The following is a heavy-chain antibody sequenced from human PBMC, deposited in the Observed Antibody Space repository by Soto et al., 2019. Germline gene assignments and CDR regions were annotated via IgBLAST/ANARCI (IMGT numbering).Heavy chain of an antibody. Sequence: GGSLRLPVKASGSTFANSDLHWVRKASGRGFEWVGRVRNKFPNYATAYGDVVRGRFTISRNDSDNTVSLEMSGLKYEDTALYYWCIHEDARTMVFYGMDVWGQGTAVPVSS. CDR3: CIHEDARTMVFYGMDV. J-gene: IGHJ6*02. CDR2: VRNKFPNYAT. D-gene: IGHD5-18*01. V-gene: IGHV3-73*01. CDR1: GSTFANSD.